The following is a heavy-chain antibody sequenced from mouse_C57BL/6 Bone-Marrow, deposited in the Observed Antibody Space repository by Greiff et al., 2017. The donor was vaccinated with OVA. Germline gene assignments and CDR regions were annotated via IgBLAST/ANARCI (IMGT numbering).Heavy chain of an antibody. CDR2: IDPSDSYT. V-gene: IGHV1-69*01. Sequence: QVQLQQPGAELVMPGASVKPSCKASGYTFTSYWMHWVKQRPGQGLEWIGEIDPSDSYTNYNPKFKGKSTLTVDKSSSTAYMQLSSLTSEDSAVYYGARDDYGSIKGGYCDVWGTGTTVTVSS. CDR1: GYTFTSYW. D-gene: IGHD1-1*01. CDR3: ARDDYGSIKGGYCDV. J-gene: IGHJ1*03.